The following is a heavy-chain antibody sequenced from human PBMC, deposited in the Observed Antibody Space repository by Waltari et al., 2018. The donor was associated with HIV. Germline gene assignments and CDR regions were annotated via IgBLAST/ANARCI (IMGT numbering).Heavy chain of an antibody. CDR2: IDTTGTT. D-gene: IGHD2-15*01. J-gene: IGHJ6*02. CDR3: AREGCSGGSCYRYYYYYYGLDG. V-gene: IGHV4-61*02. Sequence: QVQLQESGPGLVKPSQTLSLTCTVSGGSISSGTYYWTWIRQPAGKGLEWIGRIDTTGTTNYNPSLKSRVTISVDTSNNQCSLKLTSVTVADTALYYCAREGCSGGSCYRYYYYYYGLDGWGQGTTVTVSS. CDR1: GGSISSGTYY.